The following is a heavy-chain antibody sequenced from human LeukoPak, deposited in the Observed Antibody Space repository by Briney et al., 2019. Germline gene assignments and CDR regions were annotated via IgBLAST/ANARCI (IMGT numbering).Heavy chain of an antibody. J-gene: IGHJ3*02. Sequence: PGGSLRLSCAASGFTFSSYAMSWVRQAPGKGLEWVSAISGSGGSTYYADSVKGRFTISRDNSKNTLYLQMNSLRAEDTAVYYCAKGPSIAVASLRGAFDIWGQGTMVTVSS. CDR1: GFTFSSYA. CDR2: ISGSGGST. V-gene: IGHV3-23*01. D-gene: IGHD6-19*01. CDR3: AKGPSIAVASLRGAFDI.